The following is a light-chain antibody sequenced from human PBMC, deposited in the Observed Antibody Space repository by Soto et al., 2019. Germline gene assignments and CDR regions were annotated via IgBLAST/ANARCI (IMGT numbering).Light chain of an antibody. CDR3: CSYAASNTFV. CDR1: SSDVGGYNY. J-gene: IGLJ1*01. CDR2: DVS. V-gene: IGLV2-11*01. Sequence: QSVLTQPGTVSGSPGQSVTISCTGTSSDVGGYNYVSWYQQYSGKAPKVMIYDVSKRPSGVPDRFSGSKSGNTASLTISGLQAEDEADYYCCSYAASNTFVFGTGTKVTVL.